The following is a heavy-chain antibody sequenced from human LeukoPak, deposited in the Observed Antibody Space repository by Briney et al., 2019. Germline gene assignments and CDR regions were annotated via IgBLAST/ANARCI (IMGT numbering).Heavy chain of an antibody. CDR3: ATDHRNLDAFDI. CDR2: INWNGGST. Sequence: PGGSLRLSCAASGFTFDDYGMSWVRQAPGKGLEWVSGINWNGGSTGYADSVKGRFTISRDNAKNSLYLQMNSLRAGDTAVYYCATDHRNLDAFDIWGQGTTVTVSS. J-gene: IGHJ3*02. D-gene: IGHD1-14*01. V-gene: IGHV3-20*04. CDR1: GFTFDDYG.